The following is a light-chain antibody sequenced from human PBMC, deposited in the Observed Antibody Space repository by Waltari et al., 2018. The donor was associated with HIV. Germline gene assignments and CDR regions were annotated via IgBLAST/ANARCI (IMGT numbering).Light chain of an antibody. CDR1: SSNIGAGYD. V-gene: IGLV1-40*01. J-gene: IGLJ3*02. CDR3: QSYDSSLSGSV. Sequence: QSVLTQPPSVSGAPGQRVTISCTGSSSNIGAGYDVHWYQQLPGTAPKHLIYGNNNRPSGVPDRFSGSKSGTPASLAITGLQAEDEGDYYCQSYDSSLSGSVFGGGTKLTVL. CDR2: GNN.